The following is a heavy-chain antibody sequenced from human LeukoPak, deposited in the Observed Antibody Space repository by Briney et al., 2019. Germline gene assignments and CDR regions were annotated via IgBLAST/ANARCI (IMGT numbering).Heavy chain of an antibody. CDR3: ARGGSDYSVDAFDI. CDR2: IYYSGST. J-gene: IGHJ3*02. CDR1: GGFISNYY. Sequence: SETLSLTCTVSGGFISNYYWNWIRQPPGKGLEWIGYIYYSGSTNYNPSLKSRVTMSVDTSENQFSLKLSSVTAADTAVYYCARGGSDYSVDAFDIWGQGTMVTVSS. V-gene: IGHV4-59*12. D-gene: IGHD3-9*01.